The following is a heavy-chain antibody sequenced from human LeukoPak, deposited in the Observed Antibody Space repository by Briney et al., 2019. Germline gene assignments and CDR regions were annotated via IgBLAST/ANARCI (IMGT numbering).Heavy chain of an antibody. J-gene: IGHJ5*02. CDR2: ISWNSVSI. CDR3: AKIDYGDYGVA. CDR1: GFTFDDHA. Sequence: GRPLRLSCAGSGFTFDDHAMHWVRQAPGKGLEWVSGISWNSVSIGYADSVKGRFTISRDNAKNSLYLLMNSLRAEDTALYFCAKIDYGDYGVAWGQGTLVTVSS. V-gene: IGHV3-9*01. D-gene: IGHD4-17*01.